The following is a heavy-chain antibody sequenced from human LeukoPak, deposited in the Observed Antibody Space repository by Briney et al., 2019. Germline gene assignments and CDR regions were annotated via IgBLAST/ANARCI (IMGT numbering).Heavy chain of an antibody. V-gene: IGHV5-51*01. Sequence: PAESLKISCKGSGYNFPNYWIGWVRQMPGKGLEWMGIIYPGDSDTRYSPSFEGQVTISADKSISTAYLQWSSLKASDSAFYYCAKSPRYSGSYGSAFDIWGQGTMVTVSS. J-gene: IGHJ3*02. CDR3: AKSPRYSGSYGSAFDI. CDR2: IYPGDSDT. CDR1: GYNFPNYW. D-gene: IGHD1-26*01.